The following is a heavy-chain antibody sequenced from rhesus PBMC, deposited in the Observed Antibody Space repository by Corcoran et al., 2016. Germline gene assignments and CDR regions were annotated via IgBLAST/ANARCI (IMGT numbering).Heavy chain of an antibody. J-gene: IGHJ4*01. V-gene: IGHV3-178*01. Sequence: EVQLVESGVGLAKPGGSLRLSCAASGCTFSDYYMDWVRHAPGKVLGWGSRIRDGGGRTWYADAAKGRFTISRENAKNTLYLQMNSLRAEDTAVYYCARAWVNYFDYWGQGVLVTVSS. D-gene: IGHD5-24*01. CDR1: GCTFSDYY. CDR3: ARAWVNYFDY. CDR2: IRDGGGRT.